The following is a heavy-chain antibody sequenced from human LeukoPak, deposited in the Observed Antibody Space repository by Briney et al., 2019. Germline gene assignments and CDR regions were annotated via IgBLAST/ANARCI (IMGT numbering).Heavy chain of an antibody. CDR2: IRYDGSNK. V-gene: IGHV3-30*02. CDR3: AKDDVHRGATAMVGPFDY. CDR1: GFTFSSYG. J-gene: IGHJ4*02. D-gene: IGHD5-18*01. Sequence: PGGSLRLSCAAAGFTFSSYGMHWVRQAPGKGLEWVAFIRYDGSNKYYADSVKGRFTISRDNSKNTLYLQMNSLRAEDTAVYYCAKDDVHRGATAMVGPFDYWGQGTLVTVPS.